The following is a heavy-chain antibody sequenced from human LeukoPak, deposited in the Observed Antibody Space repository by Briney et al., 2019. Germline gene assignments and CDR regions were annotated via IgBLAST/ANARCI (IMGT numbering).Heavy chain of an antibody. CDR3: ARHDFWSGYRFDH. D-gene: IGHD3-3*01. J-gene: IGHJ5*02. CDR1: GGSISSSSYY. CDR2: IYYSGST. V-gene: IGHV4-39*01. Sequence: NPSETLSLTCTVSGGSISSSSYYWGWIRQPPGKGLEWIGSIYYSGSTYYNPSLKSRVTISVDTSKNQFSLKLSSVTAADTAVYYCARHDFWSGYRFDHWGQGTLVTVSS.